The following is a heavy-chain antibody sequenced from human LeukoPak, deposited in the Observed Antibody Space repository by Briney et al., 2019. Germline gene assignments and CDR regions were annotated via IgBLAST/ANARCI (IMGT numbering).Heavy chain of an antibody. CDR2: IRFDGTSE. CDR1: GFTFSNYA. J-gene: IGHJ4*02. D-gene: IGHD6-13*01. V-gene: IGHV3-30*02. CDR3: AKVPQQQLPRGYFDY. Sequence: PGGSLRLSCAASGFTFSNYAMHWVRQAPGKGLEWVAFIRFDGTSEYYADSVKGRFTVSRDNSKNTLYLQMNSLRAEDTAVYYCAKVPQQQLPRGYFDYWGQGTLVTVSS.